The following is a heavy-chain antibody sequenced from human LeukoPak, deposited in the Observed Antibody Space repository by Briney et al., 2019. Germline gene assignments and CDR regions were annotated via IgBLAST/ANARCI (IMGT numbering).Heavy chain of an antibody. CDR2: IIPIFGTA. J-gene: IGHJ6*03. CDR3: GGGRVWVPGATNYYSFLYLEG. Sequence: GASVKVSCKASGGTFSSYAISWVRQAPGQGLEWMGGIIPIFGTANYAQKFQGRVTITTDESTSTAYMEMSSLRSEDTAVYYCGGGRVWVPGATNYYSFLYLEGWGKGATVTVSS. V-gene: IGHV1-69*05. CDR1: GGTFSSYA. D-gene: IGHD2-2*01.